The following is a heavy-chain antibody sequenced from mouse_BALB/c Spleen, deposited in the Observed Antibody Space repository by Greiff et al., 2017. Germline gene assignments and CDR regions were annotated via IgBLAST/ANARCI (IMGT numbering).Heavy chain of an antibody. CDR2: ISSGGST. J-gene: IGHJ1*01. Sequence: EVQLVESGGGLVKPGGSLKLSCAASGFTFSSYAMSWVRQTPEKRLEWVASISSGGSTYYPDSVKGRFTISRDNARNILYLQMSSLRSEDTAMYYCARDRSGYFDVWGAGTTVTVSS. CDR3: ARDRSGYFDV. V-gene: IGHV5-6-5*01. CDR1: GFTFSSYA.